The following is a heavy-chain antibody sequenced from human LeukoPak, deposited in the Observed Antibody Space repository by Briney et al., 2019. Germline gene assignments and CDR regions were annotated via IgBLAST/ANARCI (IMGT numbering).Heavy chain of an antibody. CDR1: GDSISSSSSY. J-gene: IGHJ3*02. Sequence: PSETLSLTCTVSGDSISSSSSYWGWIRQPPGKGLEWIGSIFYSGSTYYNPSLKSRVTISIVASKNQFSLKLSSVTAADTAVYYCASPPEELVLSDSFGIWGQGTMVTVSS. CDR3: ASPPEELVLSDSFGI. V-gene: IGHV4-39*01. CDR2: IFYSGST. D-gene: IGHD3-16*02.